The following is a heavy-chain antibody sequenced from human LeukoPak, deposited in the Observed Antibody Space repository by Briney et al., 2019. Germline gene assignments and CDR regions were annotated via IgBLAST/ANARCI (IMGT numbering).Heavy chain of an antibody. CDR1: GYTFTSYY. CDR3: AKTDEHDYSNYGGVFDY. Sequence: SCKASGYTFTSYYMHWVRQAPGKGLEWVAFIRYDGSNKSSADSVKGRFTISRDNSKNTLYLQMNSLRAEDTAVYYCAKTDEHDYSNYGGVFDYWGQGTLVTVSS. D-gene: IGHD4-11*01. CDR2: IRYDGSNK. J-gene: IGHJ4*02. V-gene: IGHV3-30*02.